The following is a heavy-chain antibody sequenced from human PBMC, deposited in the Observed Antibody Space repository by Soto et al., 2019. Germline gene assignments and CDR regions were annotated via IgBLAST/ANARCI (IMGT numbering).Heavy chain of an antibody. Sequence: QVRVVQSGAEVKKPGASVRVSCKTSGYTFTDYDINWGRQAPGQGLEWMGWVSPDHGNAGYAQQFEGRVTMTSDTSISTVFLELTNLRSEDTAVYYCAVTTGYWGQGTKVTVSS. V-gene: IGHV1-8*01. D-gene: IGHD4-17*01. CDR3: AVTTGY. CDR1: GYTFTDYD. J-gene: IGHJ4*02. CDR2: VSPDHGNA.